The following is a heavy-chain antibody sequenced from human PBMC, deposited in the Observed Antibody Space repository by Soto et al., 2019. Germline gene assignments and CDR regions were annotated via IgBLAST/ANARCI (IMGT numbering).Heavy chain of an antibody. D-gene: IGHD3-9*01. Sequence: PSETLSLTCSVSGGSVSSGGFFWNWIRQHPGKGLEWIGSIYHSGSTTYNPSLKSRISMSVDTSKNQFSLKLFSVTAADTAVYYCAREVYYDILTGKYGMGVWGQGTTVTVSS. V-gene: IGHV4-31*03. CDR3: AREVYYDILTGKYGMGV. J-gene: IGHJ6*02. CDR1: GGSVSSGGFF. CDR2: IYHSGST.